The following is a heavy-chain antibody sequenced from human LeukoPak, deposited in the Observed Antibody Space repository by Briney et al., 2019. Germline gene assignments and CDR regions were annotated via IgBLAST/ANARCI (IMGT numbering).Heavy chain of an antibody. CDR2: MYPSGST. D-gene: IGHD5-24*01. V-gene: IGHV4-38-2*02. CDR3: ARRSYNSPFRY. J-gene: IGHJ4*02. CDR1: GYSISSVYS. Sequence: SETLSLTCTVSGYSISSVYSWGWIRQPPGRGLEWIGTMYPSGSTYYNPSLKGRVTISVDTSKNYLSLRLNSVTAADTAVYYCARRSYNSPFRYWGQGTLVTVSS.